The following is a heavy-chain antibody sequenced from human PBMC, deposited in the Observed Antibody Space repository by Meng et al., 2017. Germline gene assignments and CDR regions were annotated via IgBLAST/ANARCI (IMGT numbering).Heavy chain of an antibody. Sequence: GESLKISCAASGFTFSSYEMNWVRQAPGKGLEWVSYISSSGSTIYYADSVKGRFTISRDNAKNSLYLQMNSLRAEDTAVYYCARSLYSSSWYIPLNYYGMDVWGQGTTVTVS. CDR1: GFTFSSYE. D-gene: IGHD6-13*01. CDR2: ISSSGSTI. V-gene: IGHV3-48*03. CDR3: ARSLYSSSWYIPLNYYGMDV. J-gene: IGHJ6*02.